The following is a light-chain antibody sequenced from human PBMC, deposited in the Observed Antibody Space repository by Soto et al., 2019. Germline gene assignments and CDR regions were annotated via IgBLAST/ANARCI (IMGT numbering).Light chain of an antibody. CDR3: LLSYPGVNVV. J-gene: IGLJ2*01. CDR1: TAAVTNGHY. Sequence: QALVTQEPSLTVSPGGTVTLNCDSSTAAVTNGHYPYWFQQKPGQAPTTLIYDTNNKHSWTPARFSGSLLGGKAALTLSGAQPEDEAEYYCLLSYPGVNVVFGGGTKVTVL. CDR2: DTN. V-gene: IGLV7-46*01.